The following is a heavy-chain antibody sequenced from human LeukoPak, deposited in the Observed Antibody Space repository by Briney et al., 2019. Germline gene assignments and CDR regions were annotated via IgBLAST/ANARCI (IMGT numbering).Heavy chain of an antibody. CDR2: IIPIFGTT. V-gene: IGHV1-69*06. CDR3: ARGSDFMDV. Sequence: SLKVSCKASGYTFTGYYIHWVRQAPGQGLEWMGGIIPIFGTTNYAQTFQGRVTITADKSTTTAYMELSSLRSEDTAVYYCARGSDFMDVWGKGTTVTVSS. J-gene: IGHJ6*03. CDR1: GYTFTGYY.